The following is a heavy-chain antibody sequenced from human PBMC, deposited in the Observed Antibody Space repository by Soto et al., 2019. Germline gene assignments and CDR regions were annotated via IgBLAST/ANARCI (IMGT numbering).Heavy chain of an antibody. CDR2: IYYSGST. CDR3: ARDNRKRGYSYGGDWFDP. Sequence: SETLSLTCTVSGGSISSYYLSWIRQPPGKGLEWIGYIYYSGSTNYNPSLKSRVTISVDTSKNQFSLKLSSVTAADTAVYYCARDNRKRGYSYGGDWFDPWGQGTLVTVSS. J-gene: IGHJ5*02. V-gene: IGHV4-59*01. D-gene: IGHD5-18*01. CDR1: GGSISSYY.